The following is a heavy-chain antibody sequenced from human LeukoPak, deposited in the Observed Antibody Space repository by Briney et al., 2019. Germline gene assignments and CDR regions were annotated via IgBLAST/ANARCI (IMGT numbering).Heavy chain of an antibody. CDR1: GFTFDDYG. Sequence: GGSLRLSCAASGFTFDDYGMSWVRQAPGKGLEWVSGINWNGGSTGYADSVKGRFTISRDNAKNSLYLQMNSLRAEDTALYYCAREYSSGWSPARYYMDVWGKGTTVTVSS. J-gene: IGHJ6*03. V-gene: IGHV3-20*04. CDR2: INWNGGST. CDR3: AREYSSGWSPARYYMDV. D-gene: IGHD6-19*01.